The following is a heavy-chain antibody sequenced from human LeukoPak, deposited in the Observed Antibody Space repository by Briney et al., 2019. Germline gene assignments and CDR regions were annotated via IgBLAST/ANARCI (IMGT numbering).Heavy chain of an antibody. CDR1: GFTFSNYW. V-gene: IGHV3-74*01. D-gene: IGHD3-22*01. CDR2: INSDGINT. J-gene: IGHJ5*02. Sequence: GGTLRLSCAASGFTFSNYWMHWVRQAPGKGLVWVSRINSDGINTSYADSVKGRFTISRDNAKNTLNLQMNSLRAEDTAVYYCARDLGQYYDTSDNWFDPWGQGTLVTVSS. CDR3: ARDLGQYYDTSDNWFDP.